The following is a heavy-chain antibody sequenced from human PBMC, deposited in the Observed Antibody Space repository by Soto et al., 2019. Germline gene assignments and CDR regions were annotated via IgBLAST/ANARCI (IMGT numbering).Heavy chain of an antibody. D-gene: IGHD6-19*01. J-gene: IGHJ3*02. CDR1: GYTFTSYA. Sequence: ASVKVSCKASGYTFTSYAMHWVRQAPGQRLEWMGWINAGNGNTKYSQKFQGRVTNTRDTSASTAYMELSSLRSEDTAVYYCARETPPSGYSSGWYGVGAFDIWGQGTMVTVSS. CDR2: INAGNGNT. CDR3: ARETPPSGYSSGWYGVGAFDI. V-gene: IGHV1-3*01.